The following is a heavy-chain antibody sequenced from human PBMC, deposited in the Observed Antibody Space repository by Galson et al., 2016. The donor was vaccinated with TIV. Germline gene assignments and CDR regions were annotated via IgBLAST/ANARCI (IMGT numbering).Heavy chain of an antibody. Sequence: SLRLSCAASGFTFDDYGMHWVRQPPGKGLEWVSGITWNSVGIDYADSVKGRFTISRDNAKNSLYLQKNSLRPDDTALYYCAKEQSCGGDCYLFDFWGQGALVTVSS. J-gene: IGHJ4*02. D-gene: IGHD2-21*02. CDR1: GFTFDDYG. CDR2: ITWNSVGI. V-gene: IGHV3-9*01. CDR3: AKEQSCGGDCYLFDF.